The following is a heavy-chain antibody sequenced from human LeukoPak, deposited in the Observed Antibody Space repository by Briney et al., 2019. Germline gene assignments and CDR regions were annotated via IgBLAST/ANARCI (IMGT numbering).Heavy chain of an antibody. V-gene: IGHV1-2*02. CDR1: AYTFNDYY. CDR3: ARTRWGRAVSGLDY. Sequence: GASVKVSCKASAYTFNDYYIHWVRQAPGQGLEWMGWISPNSGGTRYAQKFQGRVTMTRDTSINTAYMELSRLMSDDTAVYYCARTRWGRAVSGLDYWGQGALVTVSS. CDR2: ISPNSGGT. D-gene: IGHD6-19*01. J-gene: IGHJ4*02.